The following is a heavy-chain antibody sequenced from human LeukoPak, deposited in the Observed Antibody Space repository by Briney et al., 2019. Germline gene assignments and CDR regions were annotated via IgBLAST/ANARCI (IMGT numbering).Heavy chain of an antibody. Sequence: PGGSLRLSCVGSGFTFSNYSFNWVRQAPGKGLEWVSSISKGSGYIYQTDSVKGRFTISRDNAKNSLYLQMNSLRADDTAVYYCARDLEGVAGTASTFDYWGQGTLVTVSS. V-gene: IGHV3-21*01. CDR3: ARDLEGVAGTASTFDY. J-gene: IGHJ4*02. D-gene: IGHD6-19*01. CDR2: ISKGSGYI. CDR1: GFTFSNYS.